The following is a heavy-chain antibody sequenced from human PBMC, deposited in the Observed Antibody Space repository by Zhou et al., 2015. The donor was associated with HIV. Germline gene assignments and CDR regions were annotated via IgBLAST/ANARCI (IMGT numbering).Heavy chain of an antibody. CDR1: GGTFSSYA. D-gene: IGHD2-2*01. Sequence: QVQLVQSGAEVKKPGSSVKVSCKASGGTFSSYAISWVRQAPGQGLEWMGGIIPIFGTANYAQKFQGRVTITADESTSTAYMELSSLRSEDTAVYYCASSRGIVVVPAAMGGFDYWGQGTLVTVSS. V-gene: IGHV1-69*01. CDR3: ASSRGIVVVPAAMGGFDY. CDR2: IIPIFGTA. J-gene: IGHJ4*02.